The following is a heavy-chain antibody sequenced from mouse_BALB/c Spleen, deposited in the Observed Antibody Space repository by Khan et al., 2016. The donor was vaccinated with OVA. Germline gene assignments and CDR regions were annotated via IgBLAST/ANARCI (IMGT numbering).Heavy chain of an antibody. V-gene: IGHV1-7*01. CDR2: INPTSGYT. J-gene: IGHJ2*01. CDR1: GYTFTTYW. Sequence: VQLQQSGAELAKPGASVKMSCKASGYTFTTYWMHWVKQRPGQGLEWIGYINPTSGYTDYNQKFKDKATLTADKSSSTAYMQLSSRTSDDSAVDYCARDRIDYWGQGTTLTVSS. CDR3: ARDRIDY.